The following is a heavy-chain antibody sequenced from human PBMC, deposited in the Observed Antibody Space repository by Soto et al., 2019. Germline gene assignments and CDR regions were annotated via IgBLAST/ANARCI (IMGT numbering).Heavy chain of an antibody. CDR3: ARHESPYYDFWSGYPRVNWFDP. J-gene: IGHJ5*02. V-gene: IGHV4-59*08. CDR2: IYYSGST. CDR1: GGSISSYY. Sequence: SETLSLTCTVSGGSISSYYWSWIRQPPGKGLEWIGYIYYSGSTNYNPSLKSRVTISVDTSKNQFSLKLSSVTAADTAVYYCARHESPYYDFWSGYPRVNWFDPWGQGTLVTVSS. D-gene: IGHD3-3*01.